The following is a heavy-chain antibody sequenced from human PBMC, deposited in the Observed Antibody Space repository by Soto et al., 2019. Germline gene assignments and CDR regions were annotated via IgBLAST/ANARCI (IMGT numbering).Heavy chain of an antibody. CDR3: AKSPFRSYYYYMDV. J-gene: IGHJ6*03. CDR1: GFTFSSYA. V-gene: IGHV3-23*01. Sequence: EVQLLESGGGLVQPGGSLRLSCAASGFTFSSYAMSWVRQAPGKGLEWVSAISGSGGSTYYADSVKGRFTISRDNSKKTLYQQMNSMRAEDTSVYYCAKSPFRSYYYYMDVWGKGTTVTVSS. CDR2: ISGSGGST.